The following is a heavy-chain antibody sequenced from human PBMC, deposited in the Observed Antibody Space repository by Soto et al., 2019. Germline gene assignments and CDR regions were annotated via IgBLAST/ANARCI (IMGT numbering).Heavy chain of an antibody. D-gene: IGHD3-9*01. J-gene: IGHJ6*04. Sequence: GEALKISGKGSGERFTSYWICGVRQMPGKGLEWMGIIYPGDSDTRYSPSFQGQVTISADKSISTAYLQWSSLKASDTAMYYCARLVDDYDILSGSHYCYYYGMDVCGEETMVTVSS. V-gene: IGHV5-51*01. CDR1: GERFTSYW. CDR3: ARLVDDYDILSGSHYCYYYGMDV. CDR2: IYPGDSDT.